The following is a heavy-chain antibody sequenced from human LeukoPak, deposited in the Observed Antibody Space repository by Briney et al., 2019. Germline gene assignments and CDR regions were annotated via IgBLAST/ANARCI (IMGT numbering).Heavy chain of an antibody. D-gene: IGHD6-6*01. Sequence: PSETLSLTCAVYGGSFSGYYWSWIRQPPRKGLEWIGEINHSGSTNYNPSLKSRVTISVDTSKNQFSLKLSSVTAADTAVYYCASIYSSSSFLVDYWGQGTLVTVSS. CDR3: ASIYSSSSFLVDY. CDR2: INHSGST. J-gene: IGHJ4*02. CDR1: GGSFSGYY. V-gene: IGHV4-34*01.